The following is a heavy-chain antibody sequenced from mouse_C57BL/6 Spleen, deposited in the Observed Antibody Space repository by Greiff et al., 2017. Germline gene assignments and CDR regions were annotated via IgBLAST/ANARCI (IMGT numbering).Heavy chain of an antibody. Sequence: VQLQQSGAELVRPGASVTLSCKASGYTFTDYEMHWVKQTPVHGLEWIGAMDPETGGTAYNQKFKGKAILTADKSSSTAYMELRSLTSEDSAVYYCTRRGYSNSLAYWGQGTLVTVSA. J-gene: IGHJ3*01. CDR2: MDPETGGT. CDR3: TRRGYSNSLAY. D-gene: IGHD2-5*01. V-gene: IGHV1-15*01. CDR1: GYTFTDYE.